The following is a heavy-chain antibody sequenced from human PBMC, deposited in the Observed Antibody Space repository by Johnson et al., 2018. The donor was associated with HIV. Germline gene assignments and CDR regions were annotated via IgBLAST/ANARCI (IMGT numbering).Heavy chain of an antibody. V-gene: IGHV3-13*01. CDR3: ARDIFYTDTAFDI. J-gene: IGHJ3*02. CDR1: GFTFSSYD. Sequence: MQLVESGGGLVQPGGSLRLSCAASGFTFSSYDMHWVRQATGKGLEWVSAIGTAGDTYYPGSVKGRFTISRDNAKNSLYLQMNSLRAEDTALYYCARDIFYTDTAFDIWGQGTMVTVSS. CDR2: IGTAGDT.